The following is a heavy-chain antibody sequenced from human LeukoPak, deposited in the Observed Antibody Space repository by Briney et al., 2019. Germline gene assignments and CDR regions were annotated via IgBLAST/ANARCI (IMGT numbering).Heavy chain of an antibody. V-gene: IGHV3-48*01. D-gene: IGHD2-8*02. Sequence: GGSLRLSCAASRFTFNTYAVNWVRQAPGKGLEWLSNIRSSGTEMYYAESVKGRFTISRDNAKNSLFLQMNSLRVEDTAVYYCVRDQTWSFDCWGQGTLVTVSS. CDR1: RFTFNTYA. J-gene: IGHJ4*02. CDR3: VRDQTWSFDC. CDR2: IRSSGTEM.